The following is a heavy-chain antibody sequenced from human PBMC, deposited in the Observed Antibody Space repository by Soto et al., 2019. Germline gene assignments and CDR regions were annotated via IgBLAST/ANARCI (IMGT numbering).Heavy chain of an antibody. Sequence: QLHLVQSGAVVKKPGASVTVSCSASGYPVTAYYMHWVRQAPGRGLEWMGGINPATGAAKYTQTCQGRVTRTRDTATRTGFMELSGLTSEDTAVCYWARGGGVGVAGSAAFDMWGQGTLVTVSS. CDR2: INPATGAA. D-gene: IGHD3-3*01. J-gene: IGHJ3*02. CDR3: ARGGGVGVAGSAAFDM. V-gene: IGHV1-2*02. CDR1: GYPVTAYY.